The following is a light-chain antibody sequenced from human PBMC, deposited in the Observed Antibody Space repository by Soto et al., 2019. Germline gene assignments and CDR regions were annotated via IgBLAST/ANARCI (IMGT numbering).Light chain of an antibody. Sequence: QSVLTQPATVSGSAGQSITISCNGTSSDDGGYNYVSCYQQHPGKAPNLMIYDVSNRPSGVSNRFSGSKSGNTASLTISWLQAEDEADYYCSSYTSSSTQVFGTGTKVT. CDR2: DVS. J-gene: IGLJ1*01. V-gene: IGLV2-14*01. CDR3: SSYTSSSTQV. CDR1: SSDDGGYNY.